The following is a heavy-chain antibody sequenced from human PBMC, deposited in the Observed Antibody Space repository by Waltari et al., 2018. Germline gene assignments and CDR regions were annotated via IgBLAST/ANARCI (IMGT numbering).Heavy chain of an antibody. Sequence: QVQLVQSGAEVKKPGASVKVSCKASGYTFTGYYMPWVRQAPGQGLEWMGWINPNSGGTNYAQKFQGRVTMTRDTSISTAYMELSRLRSDDTAVYYCARDRVDGYMWGAFDIWGQGTMVTVSS. D-gene: IGHD5-12*01. CDR1: GYTFTGYY. J-gene: IGHJ3*02. CDR3: ARDRVDGYMWGAFDI. V-gene: IGHV1-2*02. CDR2: INPNSGGT.